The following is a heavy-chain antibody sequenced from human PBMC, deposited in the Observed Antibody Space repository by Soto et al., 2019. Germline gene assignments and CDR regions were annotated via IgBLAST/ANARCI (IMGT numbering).Heavy chain of an antibody. Sequence: QLQLQESGPGLVKPSETLSLTCTVSGGSISSSSYYWGWIRQPPGKGLEWIGSIYYSGSTYYNPSLNSRVTVSVDTSKNQFSLKLSSVTAADTAVYYCASSYCSGGSCYYYYGMDVWGQGTTVTVSS. D-gene: IGHD2-15*01. CDR2: IYYSGST. J-gene: IGHJ6*02. CDR3: ASSYCSGGSCYYYYGMDV. V-gene: IGHV4-39*01. CDR1: GGSISSSSYY.